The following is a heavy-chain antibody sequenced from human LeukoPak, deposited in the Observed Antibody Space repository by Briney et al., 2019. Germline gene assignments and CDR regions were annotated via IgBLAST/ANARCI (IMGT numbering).Heavy chain of an antibody. CDR2: TYYRSKWHN. J-gene: IGHJ4*02. Sequence: SQTLSLTCAISGDTVSSNRAAWNWIRQSPSRGLEWLGRTYYRSKWHNDYAPSVKSRITINPDTSKNQFSLQLNSVTPEDTAVYYCARDPITGDRFDYWGQGTLVTVSS. V-gene: IGHV6-1*01. CDR3: ARDPITGDRFDY. D-gene: IGHD7-27*01. CDR1: GDTVSSNRAA.